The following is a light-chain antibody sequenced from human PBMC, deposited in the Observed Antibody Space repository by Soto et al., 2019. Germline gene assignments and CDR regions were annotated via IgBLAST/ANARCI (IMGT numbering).Light chain of an antibody. Sequence: DIQMTQSPSTLSASVGDRVTITCRASQSTSSYLAWYQQKPGKAPKLLIYQASSLKSGVPSRFSGSGSGTEFTLTISSLQPDDFATYYCQHDNSYSAAFGQGTQVDI. J-gene: IGKJ1*01. CDR3: QHDNSYSAA. V-gene: IGKV1-5*03. CDR2: QAS. CDR1: QSTSSY.